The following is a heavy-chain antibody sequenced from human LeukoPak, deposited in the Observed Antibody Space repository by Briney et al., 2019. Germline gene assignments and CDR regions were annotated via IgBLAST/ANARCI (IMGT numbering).Heavy chain of an antibody. D-gene: IGHD1-7*01. CDR2: TKQDGSEK. CDR3: VGWGISGITNH. J-gene: IGHJ4*02. CDR1: GFTFGKYW. Sequence: GGSLRLSCVASGFTFGKYWMSWVRQAPGKGLEWVAQTKQDGSEKYYVDSVKGRFTTSRDKNSLFLQMNSVRAEDTAVYYCVGWGISGITNHWGQGTLDTVSS. V-gene: IGHV3-7*01.